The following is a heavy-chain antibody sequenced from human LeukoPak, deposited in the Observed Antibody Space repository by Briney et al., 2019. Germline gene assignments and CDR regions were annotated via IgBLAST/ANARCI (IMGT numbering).Heavy chain of an antibody. CDR3: ARAQGHTNFDY. Sequence: SVKVSCKASGGTFSSYTISWVRQAPGQGLERMGRIIPILGIANYAQKFQGRVTITADKSTSTAYMELSSLRSEDTAVYYCARAQGHTNFDYWGQGTLVTVSS. CDR2: IIPILGIA. CDR1: GGTFSSYT. D-gene: IGHD2-21*01. J-gene: IGHJ4*02. V-gene: IGHV1-69*02.